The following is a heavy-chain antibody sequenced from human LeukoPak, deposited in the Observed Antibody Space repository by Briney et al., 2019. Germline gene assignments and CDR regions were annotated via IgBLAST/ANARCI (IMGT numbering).Heavy chain of an antibody. CDR1: GGSISSYY. D-gene: IGHD6-19*01. J-gene: IGHJ4*02. Sequence: SETLSLTCTVSGGSISSYYWSWIRQPPGKGLEWIGYIYYSGSTNYNPSLKSRVTISVDTSKNQFSLKLSSVTAADTAVYYCARVIHALLGYDTGWAQIDYWGQGTLVTVSS. CDR3: ARVIHALLGYDTGWAQIDY. CDR2: IYYSGST. V-gene: IGHV4-59*01.